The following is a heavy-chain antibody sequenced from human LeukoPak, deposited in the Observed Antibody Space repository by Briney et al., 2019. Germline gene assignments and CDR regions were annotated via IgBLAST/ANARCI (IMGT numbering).Heavy chain of an antibody. CDR3: AASMVSGGFDI. CDR2: AKSKNSGGTS. Sequence: PGGSLRLSCAASGFTFSSYSMSWVRQAPGKGLEWVGRAKSKNSGGTSDYAAVVKGRSTISRDDSENTLYLQMNSLKTEDTGVYYCAASMVSGGFDIWGLGTMVTVSS. D-gene: IGHD1-14*01. CDR1: GFTFSSYS. J-gene: IGHJ3*02. V-gene: IGHV3-15*05.